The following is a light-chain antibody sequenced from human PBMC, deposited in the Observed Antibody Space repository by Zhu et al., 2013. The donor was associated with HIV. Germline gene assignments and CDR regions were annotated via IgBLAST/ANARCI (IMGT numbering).Light chain of an antibody. CDR2: DAS. CDR1: QGISNA. CDR3: QQFHDYPGFT. Sequence: AIQLTQSPSSLSASVGDRVTITCRASQGISNALAWYQQKPGKTPELLIYDASRLQSGVPSRFSGSGSGTDFTLIISSLQPEDFATYYCQQFHDYPGFTFGPGTKVDIK. V-gene: IGKV1D-13*01. J-gene: IGKJ3*01.